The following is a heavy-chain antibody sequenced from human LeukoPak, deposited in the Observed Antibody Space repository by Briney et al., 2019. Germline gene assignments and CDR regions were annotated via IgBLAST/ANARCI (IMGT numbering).Heavy chain of an antibody. CDR3: ARITYLTGSATIYYMDV. Sequence: ASVKVSCKASGYTFTSYGISWVRQAPGQGLEWMGWISAYNGNTNYAQKLQGRVTMTTDTPTSTAYMELRSLRSDDTAVYYCARITYLTGSATIYYMDVWGKGTTVTVSS. V-gene: IGHV1-18*01. CDR1: GYTFTSYG. CDR2: ISAYNGNT. J-gene: IGHJ6*03. D-gene: IGHD3-9*01.